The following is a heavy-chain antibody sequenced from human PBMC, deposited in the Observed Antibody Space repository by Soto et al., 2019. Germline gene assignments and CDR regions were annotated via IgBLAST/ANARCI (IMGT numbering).Heavy chain of an antibody. D-gene: IGHD3-10*01. V-gene: IGHV3-21*01. CDR2: IRGFSPYT. J-gene: IGHJ6*02. CDR3: ARDRGYDAHDYYNNAMDV. CDR1: GFTFRTYT. Sequence: EVQLVESGGGLVKPGGSLRLSCISSGFTFRTYTMNWVRQAPGKGLEWVSGIRGFSPYTFYAESVKGRFTISRDNAKNSLYLQMDSLRAEDMALYYCARDRGYDAHDYYNNAMDVWGQGTTVTVSS.